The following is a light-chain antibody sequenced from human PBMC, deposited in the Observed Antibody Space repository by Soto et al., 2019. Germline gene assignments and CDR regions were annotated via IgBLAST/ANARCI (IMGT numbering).Light chain of an antibody. V-gene: IGLV2-14*01. CDR1: SSDVGGYNY. J-gene: IGLJ1*01. Sequence: QSVLTQPASVSGSPGQSITISCTGTSSDVGGYNYVSWYQHHPGKAPKLMIYEVSNRPSGVSNRFSGSKSGNTASLTISGLQAEDEADYYCNSYTSSSTLYVFGTGTKAPS. CDR3: NSYTSSSTLYV. CDR2: EVS.